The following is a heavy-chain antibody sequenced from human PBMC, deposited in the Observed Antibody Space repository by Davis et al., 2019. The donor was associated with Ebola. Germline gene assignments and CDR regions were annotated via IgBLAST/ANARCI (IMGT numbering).Heavy chain of an antibody. CDR1: GFTFSSYW. CDR3: TKDFDYVNGY. V-gene: IGHV3-74*01. D-gene: IGHD4-17*01. J-gene: IGHJ4*02. CDR2: INNDGTST. Sequence: GESLKISCAASGFTFSSYWMHWVRQAPGKGLVWVSRINNDGTSTAYADSVKGRFAISRDNTKNTLYLQMDSLRAEDTAVYYCTKDFDYVNGYWGQGALVTVSS.